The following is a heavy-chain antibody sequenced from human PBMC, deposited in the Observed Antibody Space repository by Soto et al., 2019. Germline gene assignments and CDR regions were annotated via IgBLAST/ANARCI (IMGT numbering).Heavy chain of an antibody. CDR1: GSSIGISYY. CDR2: IHHGGSS. CDR3: ARDWGTTTRALRRFDP. V-gene: IGHV4-38-2*02. Sequence: SETLSLTCAVSGSSIGISYYWGCIRQPPGKGLEWIETIHHGGSSFYNPSLKSRVTMSVDTSKNQFSLKLRSVTAADTAVYFCARDWGTTTRALRRFDPWGQGTLFTVSS. D-gene: IGHD3-16*01. J-gene: IGHJ5*02.